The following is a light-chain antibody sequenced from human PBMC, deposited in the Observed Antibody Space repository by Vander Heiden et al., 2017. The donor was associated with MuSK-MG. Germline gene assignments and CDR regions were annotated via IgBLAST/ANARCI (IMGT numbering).Light chain of an antibody. Sequence: DIQMTQSPSSLSASVGDRVTITCRASQSINSYLNWYQQKPGKAPKLLIYAASSLQSGVPSRFSGSGSGTDFTLTISSLQPEDFATYYCQQSYSTPPATFGQGTKLEIK. V-gene: IGKV1-39*01. CDR2: AAS. J-gene: IGKJ2*01. CDR3: QQSYSTPPAT. CDR1: QSINSY.